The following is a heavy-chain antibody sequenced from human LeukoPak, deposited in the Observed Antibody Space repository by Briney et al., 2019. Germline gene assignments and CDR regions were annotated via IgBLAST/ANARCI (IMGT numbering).Heavy chain of an antibody. Sequence: GGSLRLSCAASGFTFPNYVMSWVRQAPGKGLEWVSSISEDGGNTYYADSVKGRFTISRDNSKNTLYLQMNSLSVEDAAVYYCANEYSKGDVWGQGTMVTVSS. V-gene: IGHV3-23*01. CDR2: ISEDGGNT. J-gene: IGHJ3*01. CDR3: ANEYSKGDV. CDR1: GFTFPNYV. D-gene: IGHD1-26*01.